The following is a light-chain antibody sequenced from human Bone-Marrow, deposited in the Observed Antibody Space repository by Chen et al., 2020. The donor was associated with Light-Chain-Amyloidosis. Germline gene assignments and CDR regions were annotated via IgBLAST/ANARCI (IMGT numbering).Light chain of an antibody. V-gene: IGLV2-11*01. CDR2: DVS. J-gene: IGLJ1*01. CDR1: SSDVGGYDF. CDR3: CSYAGSYSLYV. Sequence: QAALTQPRSVSGSPGQSVSISCTGTSSDVGGYDFGSWYQKHPVKSPKLMIYDVSKRPSGFPDRFSGSKSGNTASLTISGLQADDEADYYCCSYAGSYSLYVFGSGTKVTVL.